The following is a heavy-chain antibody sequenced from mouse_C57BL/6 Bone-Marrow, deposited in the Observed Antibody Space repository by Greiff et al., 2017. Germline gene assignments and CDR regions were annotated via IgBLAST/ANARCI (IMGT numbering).Heavy chain of an antibody. J-gene: IGHJ1*03. Sequence: EVQLQQSGPGLVKPSQSLSLTCSVTGYSITSGYYWNWIRQFPGNKLEWMGYISYDGSNNYNPSLKNRISITRDTSKNQFFLKLNSVTTEDTATYYCARELGLRLDWYFDVWGTGTTVTVSS. CDR3: ARELGLRLDWYFDV. V-gene: IGHV3-6*01. CDR2: ISYDGSN. D-gene: IGHD2-4*01. CDR1: GYSITSGYY.